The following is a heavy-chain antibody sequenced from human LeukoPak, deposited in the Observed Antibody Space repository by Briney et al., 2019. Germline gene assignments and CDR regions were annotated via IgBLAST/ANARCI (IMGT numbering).Heavy chain of an antibody. J-gene: IGHJ4*02. V-gene: IGHV3-74*01. Sequence: GGSLRLSCAASGFTFNSYWMHWVRQAPGKGLVWVSRINSDGSSTSYADSVKGRFTISRDNAKNSLYLQMNSLRVEDTAFYYCAKDNRRHYTSGPNPDSLHWGQGALVTVSS. CDR3: AKDNRRHYTSGPNPDSLH. CDR1: GFTFNSYW. D-gene: IGHD6-19*01. CDR2: INSDGSST.